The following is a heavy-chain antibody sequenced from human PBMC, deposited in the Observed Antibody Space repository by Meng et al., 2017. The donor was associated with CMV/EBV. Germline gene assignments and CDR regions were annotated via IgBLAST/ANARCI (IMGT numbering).Heavy chain of an antibody. J-gene: IGHJ4*02. V-gene: IGHV4-31*02. Sequence: SGGSISSGGYYWSWIRQHPGKGLEWIGYIYYSESTYYNPSLKSRVTISVDTSKNQFSLKLSSVTAADTVVYYCARVVEMATNAYLDYWGQGTLVTVSS. D-gene: IGHD5-24*01. CDR1: GGSISSGGYY. CDR3: ARVVEMATNAYLDY. CDR2: IYYSEST.